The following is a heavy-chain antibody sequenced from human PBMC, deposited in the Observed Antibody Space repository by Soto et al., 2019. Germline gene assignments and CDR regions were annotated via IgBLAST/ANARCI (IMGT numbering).Heavy chain of an antibody. Sequence: QLQLQESGSRLVKSSQTLSLTCTVSGDSMTSGDYSWSWIRQPPGKGLEWLGYIYRTGNTHYSPSLNSRVSIAQDRSKHQFSLELTSVTAADTAVYYCARGDYQYSIDYWGQGTLVTVSS. J-gene: IGHJ4*02. CDR1: GDSMTSGDYS. D-gene: IGHD2-2*01. CDR3: ARGDYQYSIDY. V-gene: IGHV4-30-2*01. CDR2: IYRTGNT.